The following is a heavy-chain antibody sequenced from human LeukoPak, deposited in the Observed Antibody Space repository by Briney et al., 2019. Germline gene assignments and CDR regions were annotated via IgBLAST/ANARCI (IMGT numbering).Heavy chain of an antibody. D-gene: IGHD1-7*01. V-gene: IGHV4-59*01. CDR2: IHHTGKN. J-gene: IGHJ4*02. CDR3: AKWHEKLLAFDS. Sequence: SSETLSLTCAVSGASITSYYWNWIRQSPGKGLEWIGYIHHTGKNWYNPPLQSRVTLSVDTSKSEFSLRLNSVTAADTAVYYCAKWHEKLLAFDSWGQGTQVTVSS. CDR1: GASITSYY.